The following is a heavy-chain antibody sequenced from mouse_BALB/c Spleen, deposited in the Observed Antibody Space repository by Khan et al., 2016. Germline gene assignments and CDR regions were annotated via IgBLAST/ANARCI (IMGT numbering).Heavy chain of an antibody. V-gene: IGHV3-8*02. CDR3: ARKGPAWFTY. CDR1: GDSITSGY. J-gene: IGHJ3*01. D-gene: IGHD3-3*01. CDR2: INYSGTT. Sequence: EVQLQESGPSLVKPSQTLSLTCSVTGDSITSGYWNWIRKFPGNKLEYMGYINYSGTTYYNPSLKSRISITRDTSKNQYYLQLNSVTSEDTATYYCARKGPAWFTYWGQGTLVTVSA.